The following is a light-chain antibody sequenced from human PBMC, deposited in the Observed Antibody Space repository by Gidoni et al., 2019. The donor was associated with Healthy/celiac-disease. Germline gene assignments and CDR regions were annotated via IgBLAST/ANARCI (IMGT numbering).Light chain of an antibody. J-gene: IGKJ1*01. CDR3: QQYNNWPPWT. V-gene: IGKV3-15*01. CDR1: RSVSSN. CDR2: CAS. Sequence: EIVMTQSPATLSVSTGQRATLSCRASRSVSSNLAWYQQKPGQAPRLLIYCASTRATGIPARFSGSGSGTEFTLTISSLQSEDFAVYYCQQYNNWPPWTFGQGTKVEIK.